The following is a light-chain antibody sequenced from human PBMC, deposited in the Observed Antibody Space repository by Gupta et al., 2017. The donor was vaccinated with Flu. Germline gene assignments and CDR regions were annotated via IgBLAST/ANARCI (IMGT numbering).Light chain of an antibody. CDR2: DAS. CDR3: QQRSNWPHT. V-gene: IGKV3-11*01. Sequence: DIVLTQSPGTLSLSPGERATLSCRASQSVSSYLAWYQHKPGQAPRLLIYDASNRATGIPGRFSGSGSGTDFTLTISSLEAEDFAVYYCQQRSNWPHTFGQGTKLEIK. CDR1: QSVSSY. J-gene: IGKJ2*01.